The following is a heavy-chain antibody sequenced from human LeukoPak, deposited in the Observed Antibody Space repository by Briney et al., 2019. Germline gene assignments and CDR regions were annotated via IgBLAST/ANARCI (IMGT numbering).Heavy chain of an antibody. V-gene: IGHV4-39*07. CDR2: ISYTGSA. CDR1: GFSIRNSNNC. D-gene: IGHD3-22*01. Sequence: SETLSLTCSVSGFSIRNSNNCWAWIRQPPGKGLEWNGVISYTGSAYYNPSLKTRVTISVDTSKTQFSLKLISVTAADRVVYYGAGVYYYDSSGFYYFDYWGQGTLVTVSS. J-gene: IGHJ4*02. CDR3: AGVYYYDSSGFYYFDY.